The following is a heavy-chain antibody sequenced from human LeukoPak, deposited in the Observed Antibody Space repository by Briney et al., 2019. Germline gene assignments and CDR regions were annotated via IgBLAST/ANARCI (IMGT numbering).Heavy chain of an antibody. J-gene: IGHJ4*02. CDR2: IYWDDDK. CDR1: GFSLSTSGVG. V-gene: IGHV2-5*02. CDR3: ALRVGEPYFDY. D-gene: IGHD3-10*01. Sequence: ESGPTLVKPTQTLTLTCTFSGFSLSTSGVGVGWIRQPPGKALEWLALIYWDDDKRYSPSLKSRFTITKDTSKNQVVLTMTNMDPVDTATYYCALRVGEPYFDYWGQGTLVTVSS.